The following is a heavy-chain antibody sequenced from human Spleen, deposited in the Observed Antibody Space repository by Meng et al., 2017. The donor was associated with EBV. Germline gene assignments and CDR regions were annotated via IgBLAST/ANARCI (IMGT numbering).Heavy chain of an antibody. V-gene: IGHV3-21*01. D-gene: IGHD3-22*01. Sequence: ELQLVESGGGLVKPGGSLRLSCVAPGFTFSSYSMNWVRPAPGKGLEWISSISSSSSYIYYADSVKGRFTISRDNAKNSLYLQMNSLRAEDTAVYYCAREGNYYDSSGYYRYFDYWGQGPLVTVSS. J-gene: IGHJ4*02. CDR3: AREGNYYDSSGYYRYFDY. CDR1: GFTFSSYS. CDR2: ISSSSSYI.